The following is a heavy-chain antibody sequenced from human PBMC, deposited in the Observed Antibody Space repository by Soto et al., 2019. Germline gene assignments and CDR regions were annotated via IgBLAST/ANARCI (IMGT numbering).Heavy chain of an antibody. V-gene: IGHV3-33*01. CDR2: IWYDGSNK. Sequence: GGSLRLSCAASGFTFSSYGMHWVRQAPGKGLEWVAVIWYDGSNKYYADSVKGRFAISRDNSKNTLYLQMNSLRAEDTAVYYCARDVVPAATTLNWFDYWGQGTLVTVFS. CDR1: GFTFSSYG. J-gene: IGHJ5*01. CDR3: ARDVVPAATTLNWFDY. D-gene: IGHD2-2*01.